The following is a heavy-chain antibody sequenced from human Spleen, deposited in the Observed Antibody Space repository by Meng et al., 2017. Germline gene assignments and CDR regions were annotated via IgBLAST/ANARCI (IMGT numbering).Heavy chain of an antibody. CDR2: FVSNADT. J-gene: IGHJ4*02. CDR3: ARGTPGRSYSDY. V-gene: IGHV1-18*01. CDR1: GYTSASYG. Sequence: QAQHLQPGAEVKKPGASVWNSCKASGYTSASYGISWFRQAPGQGLEWMGWFVSNADTYPAQKFQGRVTMTRDTHTSTDFMELRSLRFDDTAVYYCARGTPGRSYSDYWGQGTLVTVSS. D-gene: IGHD3-10*01.